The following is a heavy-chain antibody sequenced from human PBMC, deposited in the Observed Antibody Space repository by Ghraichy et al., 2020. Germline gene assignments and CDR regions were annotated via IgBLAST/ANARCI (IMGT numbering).Heavy chain of an antibody. Sequence: ASVKVSCKASGYTFTAYYIHWLRQAPGQGLEWVGWISSPTGDTYYTEHLHDRVTMTRDTSINTVYMELNRMTIDDTAVYFCARDMAGSQGKYFDLWGRGTLVTVSS. CDR3: ARDMAGSQGKYFDL. CDR1: GYTFTAYY. D-gene: IGHD3-10*01. CDR2: ISSPTGDT. V-gene: IGHV1-2*02. J-gene: IGHJ2*01.